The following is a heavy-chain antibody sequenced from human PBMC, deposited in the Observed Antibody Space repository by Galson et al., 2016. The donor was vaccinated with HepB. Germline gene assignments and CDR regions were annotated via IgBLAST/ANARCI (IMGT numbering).Heavy chain of an antibody. CDR3: PTKGGISWPPY. D-gene: IGHD6-13*01. Sequence: SLRLSCAASGFPFTKAWMNWVRQAPGKGLEWVGQIKSRTDGGTTEYGAPVNGRFTISRDDSENTVYLQMNNLKSDDTAVYYCPTKGGISWPPYWGQGTLVIVSS. CDR2: IKSRTDGGTT. J-gene: IGHJ4*02. CDR1: GFPFTKAW. V-gene: IGHV3-15*07.